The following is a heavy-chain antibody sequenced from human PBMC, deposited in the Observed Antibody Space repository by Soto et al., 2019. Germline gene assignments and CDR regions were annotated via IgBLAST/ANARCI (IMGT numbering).Heavy chain of an antibody. CDR2: ISGSGGST. V-gene: IGHV3-23*01. J-gene: IGHJ4*02. CDR1: GFTFSSYA. CDR3: AKVTLHDYGDYGPIHYFDY. D-gene: IGHD4-17*01. Sequence: GGSLRLSCAASGFTFSSYAMSWVRQAPGKGLEWVSAISGSGGSTYYADSVKGRFTISRDNSKNTLYLQMNSLRAEDTAVYYCAKVTLHDYGDYGPIHYFDYWGQGTLVTVSS.